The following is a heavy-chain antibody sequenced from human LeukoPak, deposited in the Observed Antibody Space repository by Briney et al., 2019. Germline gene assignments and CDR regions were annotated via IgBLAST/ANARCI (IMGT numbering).Heavy chain of an antibody. CDR2: IYYSGST. CDR1: GGSISSSSYY. CDR3: ATRGAYYDILTGYTQNWFDP. D-gene: IGHD3-9*01. V-gene: IGHV4-39*01. J-gene: IGHJ5*02. Sequence: PSETLSLTCTVSGGSISSSSYYWGWIRQPPGKGLEWIGSIYYSGSTYYNPSLKSRVTISVDTSKNQFSLRLSSVTAADTAVYYCATRGAYYDILTGYTQNWFDPWGQGTLVTVSS.